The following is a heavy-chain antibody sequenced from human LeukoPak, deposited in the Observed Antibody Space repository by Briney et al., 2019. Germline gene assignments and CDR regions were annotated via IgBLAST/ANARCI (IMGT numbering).Heavy chain of an antibody. D-gene: IGHD2-21*02. CDR1: GYTFTSYG. CDR3: AAGAYCGGDCYYGFDY. CDR2: ISAYNGNT. Sequence: ASVKVSCKASGYTFTSYGISWVRQAPGQGLEWMGWISAYNGNTNYAQKLQGRVTMTTDTSTSTAYMELSSLRSEDTAVYYCAAGAYCGGDCYYGFDYWGQGTLVTVSS. V-gene: IGHV1-18*01. J-gene: IGHJ4*02.